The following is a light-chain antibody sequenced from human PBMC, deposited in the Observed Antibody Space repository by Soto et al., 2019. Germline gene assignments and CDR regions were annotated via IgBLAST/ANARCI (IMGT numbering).Light chain of an antibody. V-gene: IGKV1-33*01. J-gene: IGKJ4*01. CDR1: QDISNS. CDR2: DAS. Sequence: TQLTQSPSFLSASVGHRVTITCRASQDISNSLNWYQQKPGKAPKLLRYDASNLETGVPSRFSGSGSGTYFTFTITSLQPEDIATYYCQQCDNRPLTFGGGAKVDIK. CDR3: QQCDNRPLT.